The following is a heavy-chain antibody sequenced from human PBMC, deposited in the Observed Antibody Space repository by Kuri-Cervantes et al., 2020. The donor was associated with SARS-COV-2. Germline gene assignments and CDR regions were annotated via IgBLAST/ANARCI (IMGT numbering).Heavy chain of an antibody. Sequence: SETLSLTCTVSGGSISSGGYYWSWIRQPPGKGLEWIGYIYYSGSTNYNPSLKSRVTISVDTSKNQFSLKLSSMAAADTAVYYCARSIAAAGPIDYWGQGTLVTVSS. D-gene: IGHD6-13*01. V-gene: IGHV4-61*08. CDR3: ARSIAAAGPIDY. CDR2: IYYSGST. CDR1: GGSISSGGYY. J-gene: IGHJ4*02.